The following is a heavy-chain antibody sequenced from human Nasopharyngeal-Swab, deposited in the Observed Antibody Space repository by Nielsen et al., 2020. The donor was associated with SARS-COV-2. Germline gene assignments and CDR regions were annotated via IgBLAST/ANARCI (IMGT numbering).Heavy chain of an antibody. Sequence: SQTLSLTCDVSGYSMSSSAFWGWIRQAPGKGLEWIGHIHYSGKSWHNPSLKSRVTMSVDASKNQFSLKLTSVTAVDTAVYYRARRQTNAFDVWGQGTMVTVSS. CDR2: IHYSGKS. V-gene: IGHV4-28*02. J-gene: IGHJ3*01. CDR3: ARRQTNAFDV. CDR1: GYSMSSSAF.